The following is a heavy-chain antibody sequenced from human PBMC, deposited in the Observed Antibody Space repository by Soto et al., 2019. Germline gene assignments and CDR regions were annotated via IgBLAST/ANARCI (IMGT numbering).Heavy chain of an antibody. CDR1: GGSISSYY. J-gene: IGHJ3*02. CDR3: ARGYDSSGYYPSYAFDI. D-gene: IGHD3-22*01. CDR2: IYYSGST. V-gene: IGHV4-59*01. Sequence: SETLSLTCTVSGGSISSYYWSWIRQPPGKGLEWIGYIYYSGSTNYNPSLKSRVTISVDTSKNQFSLKLSSVTAADTAVYYCARGYDSSGYYPSYAFDIWGQGTMVTVSS.